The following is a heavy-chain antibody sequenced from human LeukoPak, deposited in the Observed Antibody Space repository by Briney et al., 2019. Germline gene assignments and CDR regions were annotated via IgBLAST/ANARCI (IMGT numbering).Heavy chain of an antibody. Sequence: AASVKVSCKASGYTFTSYGISWVRQATGQGLEWMGWMNPNSGNTGYAQKFQGRVTITRNTSISTAYMELSSLRSEDTAVYYCARGLMVRGVIITRWFDPWGQGTLVTVSS. J-gene: IGHJ5*02. D-gene: IGHD3-10*01. CDR3: ARGLMVRGVIITRWFDP. CDR1: GYTFTSYG. V-gene: IGHV1-8*03. CDR2: MNPNSGNT.